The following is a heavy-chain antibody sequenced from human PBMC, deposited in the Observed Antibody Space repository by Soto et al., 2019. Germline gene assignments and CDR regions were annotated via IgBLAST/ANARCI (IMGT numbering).Heavy chain of an antibody. J-gene: IGHJ3*02. CDR1: GGSISSYY. D-gene: IGHD2-2*01. Sequence: QVQLQESGPGLVKPSETLSLTCTVSGGSISSYYWSWIRQPPGKGLEWIGYIYYSGSTNYNPSLKSRVTISGDTSKNPFSLKLSSVTAADTAVYYCARGRGGWFINQLLNAFDIWGQGTMVTVSS. CDR2: IYYSGST. V-gene: IGHV4-59*01. CDR3: ARGRGGWFINQLLNAFDI.